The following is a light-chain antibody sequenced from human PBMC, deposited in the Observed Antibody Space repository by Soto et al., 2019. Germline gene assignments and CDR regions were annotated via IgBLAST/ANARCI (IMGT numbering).Light chain of an antibody. CDR3: SSYTRSSTYV. J-gene: IGLJ1*01. CDR1: SSDVGAYDY. Sequence: QSVLTQPASVSASPGQSIAISCSGTSSDVGAYDYVSWYQHHPGKAPKLIIYEVTYRPSGVSNRFSASKSGNTASLTISGLQAEDEADYYCSSYTRSSTYVFGTGTKLTVL. V-gene: IGLV2-14*01. CDR2: EVT.